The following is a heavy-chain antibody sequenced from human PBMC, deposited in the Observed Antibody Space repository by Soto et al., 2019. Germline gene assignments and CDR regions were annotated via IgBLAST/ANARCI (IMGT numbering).Heavy chain of an antibody. D-gene: IGHD2-15*01. V-gene: IGHV3-21*01. CDR1: GFAFRSYN. Sequence: EVQLVESGGGLVKPGGSLTLSCAASGFAFRSYNMNWVRQAPGKGLEWVASISSGSSNIYYADSVKGRFTISRDNAKNSLFLQMDSLRAEDSAVYYCASATVVAATVDFWGQGTLVPVSS. CDR2: ISSGSSNI. J-gene: IGHJ4*02. CDR3: ASATVVAATVDF.